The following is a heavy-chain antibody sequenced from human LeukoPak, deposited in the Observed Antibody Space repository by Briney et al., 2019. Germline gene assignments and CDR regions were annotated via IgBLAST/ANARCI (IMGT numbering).Heavy chain of an antibody. CDR2: ISGGGGTT. CDR3: AKEPHYYGSGSYLDH. J-gene: IGHJ4*02. Sequence: PGEPLTLSCAASGFTFTSYAMSWVRQPPGQGLEWVWAISGGGGTTYFADSVKGRFTISRDNSNNTLSLQMNSLRVEDTAVYYCAKEPHYYGSGSYLDHWGQGTLVTVSS. D-gene: IGHD3-10*01. CDR1: GFTFTSYA. V-gene: IGHV3-23*01.